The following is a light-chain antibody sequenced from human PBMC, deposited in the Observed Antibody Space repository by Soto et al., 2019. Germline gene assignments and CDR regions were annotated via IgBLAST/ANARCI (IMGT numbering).Light chain of an antibody. Sequence: DIQMTQSPSTLSASVGDSVTITCRARQSISSWLAWYQQKPGKAPKLLIYDASSLESGVPSRFSGSGSGTEFTLTISSLQPDDFATYYCQQYNSPPWTFGQGTKVEIK. CDR2: DAS. J-gene: IGKJ1*01. CDR1: QSISSW. V-gene: IGKV1-5*01. CDR3: QQYNSPPWT.